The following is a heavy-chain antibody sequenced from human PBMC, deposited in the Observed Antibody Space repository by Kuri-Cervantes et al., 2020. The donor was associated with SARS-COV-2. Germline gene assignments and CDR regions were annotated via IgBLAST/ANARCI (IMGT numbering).Heavy chain of an antibody. CDR1: GFTVSSNY. Sequence: GESLKISCAASGFTVSSNYMSWVRQAPGKGLEWVAVISYDGSNKYYADSVKGRFTISRDNSKNTLYLQMNSLRAEDTAVYYCAKASITMVQGPGAYYFDYWGQGTLVTVSS. V-gene: IGHV3-30*18. CDR3: AKASITMVQGPGAYYFDY. D-gene: IGHD3-10*01. J-gene: IGHJ4*02. CDR2: ISYDGSNK.